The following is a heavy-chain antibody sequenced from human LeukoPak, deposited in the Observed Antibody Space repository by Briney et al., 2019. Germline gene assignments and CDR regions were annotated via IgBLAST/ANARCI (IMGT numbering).Heavy chain of an antibody. CDR1: EFTFSNYW. CDR3: AKVPYWYDSSGYYKGGYYFDY. V-gene: IGHV3-7*03. D-gene: IGHD3-22*01. CDR2: INEDETAK. J-gene: IGHJ4*02. Sequence: PGGSLRLSCAAAEFTFSNYWMTWVRQAPGKGLEWVANINEDETAKYYVGSVKGRFTISRDNSKNTLYLQMNSLRAEDTAVYYCAKVPYWYDSSGYYKGGYYFDYWGQGTLVTVSS.